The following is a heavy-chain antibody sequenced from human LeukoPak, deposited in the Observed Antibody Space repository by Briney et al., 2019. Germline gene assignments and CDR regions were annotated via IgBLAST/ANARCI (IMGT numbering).Heavy chain of an antibody. CDR1: GFTFSSYG. CDR2: ISYDGSNK. Sequence: GGSLRLSCAASGFTFSSYGMHWVRQAPGKELEWVAVISYDGSNKYYADSVKGRFTISRDNSKNTLYLQMNSLRAEDTAVYYCAKEYVDYYDSSGYSDYWGQGTLVTVSS. V-gene: IGHV3-30*18. J-gene: IGHJ4*02. CDR3: AKEYVDYYDSSGYSDY. D-gene: IGHD3-22*01.